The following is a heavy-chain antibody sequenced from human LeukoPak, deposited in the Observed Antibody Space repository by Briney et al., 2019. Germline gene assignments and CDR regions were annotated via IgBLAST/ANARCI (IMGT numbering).Heavy chain of an antibody. CDR2: INHSGST. CDR3: ARHSGRGYYYYYYMDV. V-gene: IGHV4-34*01. D-gene: IGHD1-1*01. CDR1: GGSFSGYY. Sequence: SETLSLTCAVYGGSFSGYYWSWIRQPPGKGLEWIGEINHSGSTNYNPSLKSRVTISVDTSKNQFSLKLSSVTAADTAVYYCARHSGRGYYYYYYMDVWGKGTTVTISS. J-gene: IGHJ6*03.